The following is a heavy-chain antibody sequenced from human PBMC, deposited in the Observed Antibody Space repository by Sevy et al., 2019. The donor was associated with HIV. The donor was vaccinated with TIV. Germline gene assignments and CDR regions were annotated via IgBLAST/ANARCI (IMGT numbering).Heavy chain of an antibody. J-gene: IGHJ3*02. CDR3: ARDMTMIVVQDAFDI. D-gene: IGHD3-22*01. CDR1: GFTFSDYY. CDR2: ISSSGSTI. V-gene: IGHV3-11*01. Sequence: GGSLRLSCAASGFTFSDYYMSWIRQAPGKGLEWVSYISSSGSTIYYADSVKGRFTISRDNAKNSLYLQMNSLRAEDTAVYYCARDMTMIVVQDAFDIWGQGTMVTVSS.